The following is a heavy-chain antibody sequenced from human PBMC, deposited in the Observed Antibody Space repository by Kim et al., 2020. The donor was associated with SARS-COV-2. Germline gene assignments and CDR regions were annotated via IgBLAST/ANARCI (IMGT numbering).Heavy chain of an antibody. CDR3: ARVPRLHVKYYFDY. Sequence: ASVKVSCKASGYTFTSYAMHWVRQAPGQRLEWMGWINAGNGNTKYSQKFQGRVTITRDTSASTAYMELSSLRSEDTAVYYCARVPRLHVKYYFDYWGQGTLVTVSS. CDR1: GYTFTSYA. CDR2: INAGNGNT. V-gene: IGHV1-3*01. J-gene: IGHJ4*02.